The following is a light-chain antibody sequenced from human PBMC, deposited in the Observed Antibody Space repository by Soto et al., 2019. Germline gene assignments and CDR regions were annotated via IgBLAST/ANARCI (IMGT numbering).Light chain of an antibody. CDR1: SSDVGGYNY. CDR3: ETWDTNTRV. J-gene: IGLJ3*02. Sequence: QSVLTQPRSVTGSPGQSVTISCTGTSSDVGGYNYVSWYQQYPGKAPKLMIYDVTKRPSGVPDRFSGSKSGDTASLTISGLRAEDEAAYYCETWDTNTRVFGGGTKLTVL. V-gene: IGLV2-11*01. CDR2: DVT.